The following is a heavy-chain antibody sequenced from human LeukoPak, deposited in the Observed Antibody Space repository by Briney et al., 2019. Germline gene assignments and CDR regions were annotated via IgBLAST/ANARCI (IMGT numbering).Heavy chain of an antibody. CDR2: IIPILGIA. J-gene: IGHJ6*03. CDR3: ARGRGYCSSTSCYFDYYYYMDV. Sequence: GSWVKVSCKASGGTFSSYAISWVRQAPGRGLEWMGRIIPILGIANYAQKVQGRVTITTDESTSTAYMELSSLRSEDTAVYYCARGRGYCSSTSCYFDYYYYMDVWGKGTTVTVSS. D-gene: IGHD2-2*01. V-gene: IGHV1-69*04. CDR1: GGTFSSYA.